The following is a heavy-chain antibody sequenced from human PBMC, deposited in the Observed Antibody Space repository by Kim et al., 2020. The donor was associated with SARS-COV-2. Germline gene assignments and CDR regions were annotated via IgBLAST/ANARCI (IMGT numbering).Heavy chain of an antibody. D-gene: IGHD2-8*02. V-gene: IGHV3-23*01. CDR1: GFTFSSYA. J-gene: IGHJ3*02. CDR3: AKDRTLVGSPSPGFDI. CDR2: ISGSGGST. Sequence: GGSLRLSCAASGFTFSSYAMSWVRQAPGKGLEWVSAISGSGGSTYYADSVKGRFTISRDNSKNTLYLQMNSLRAEDTAVYYCAKDRTLVGSPSPGFDIWGQGTMVTVSS.